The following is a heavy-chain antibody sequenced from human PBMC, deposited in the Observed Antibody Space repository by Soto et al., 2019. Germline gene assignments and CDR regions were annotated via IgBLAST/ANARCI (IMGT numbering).Heavy chain of an antibody. Sequence: EVQLVESGGGLVKPGGSLRLSCAASGFTFSSYSMNWVRQAPGKGLEWVSSISSSSYIYYADSVKGRFTISRDNAKNSLYLQMNSLRAEDTAVYYCARDHYYDSSGYPYYFDYWGQGTLVTVSS. J-gene: IGHJ4*02. CDR3: ARDHYYDSSGYPYYFDY. CDR1: GFTFSSYS. CDR2: ISSSSYI. D-gene: IGHD3-22*01. V-gene: IGHV3-21*01.